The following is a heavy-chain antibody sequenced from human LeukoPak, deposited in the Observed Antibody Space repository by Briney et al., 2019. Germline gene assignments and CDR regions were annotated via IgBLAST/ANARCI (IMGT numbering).Heavy chain of an antibody. V-gene: IGHV4-34*01. J-gene: IGHJ4*02. CDR3: AGSFKYYYDSSGYRY. CDR1: GGSFSGYY. CDR2: INHSGST. Sequence: KASETLSLTCAVYGGSFSGYYWSWIRQPPGKGLEWIGEINHSGSTNYNPSLKSRVTISVDTSKNQFSLKLSSVTAADTAVYYCAGSFKYYYDSSGYRYWGQGTLVTVSS. D-gene: IGHD3-22*01.